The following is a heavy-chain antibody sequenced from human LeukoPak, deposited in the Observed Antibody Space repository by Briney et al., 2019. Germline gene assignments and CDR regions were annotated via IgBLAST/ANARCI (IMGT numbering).Heavy chain of an antibody. Sequence: SETLSLTCTVSGGSISSGGYYWSWIRQHPGKGLEWIGYIYYSGSTYYDPSLKSRVTISVDTSKNQFSLKLSSVTAADMAVYYCARSPYCTGGSCYLLHWGQGTLVTVSS. D-gene: IGHD2-15*01. CDR1: GGSISSGGYY. J-gene: IGHJ4*02. V-gene: IGHV4-31*03. CDR3: ARSPYCTGGSCYLLH. CDR2: IYYSGST.